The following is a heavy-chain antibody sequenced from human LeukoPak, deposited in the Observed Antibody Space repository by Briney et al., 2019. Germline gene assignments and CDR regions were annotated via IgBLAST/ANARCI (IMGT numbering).Heavy chain of an antibody. Sequence: GGSLRLSCAVSGFNFDDYAMRWVRQAPGRGLEWVSGINWKTGNGIYADSVKGRFTISRDNAKNSLYLQMGSLRAEDTALSYCTRRAARWQFDLWGRGTLLTVSS. CDR3: TRRAARWQFDL. CDR2: INWKTGNG. V-gene: IGHV3-9*01. J-gene: IGHJ2*01. D-gene: IGHD5-24*01. CDR1: GFNFDDYA.